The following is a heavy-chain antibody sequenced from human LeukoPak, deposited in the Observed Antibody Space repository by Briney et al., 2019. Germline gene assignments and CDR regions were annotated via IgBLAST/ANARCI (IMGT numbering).Heavy chain of an antibody. D-gene: IGHD5/OR15-5a*01. J-gene: IGHJ4*02. CDR1: GFTFTGYA. Sequence: GGSLRLSCAASGFTFTGYAMTWVRQAPRKGLEWVSAISGSGGGTYYADSVKGRFTISRDNSKNTLYLQMNSLRAEDTAVYYCPKDLRFGYSPGNRFDYWGQGTLVTVSS. V-gene: IGHV3-23*01. CDR2: ISGSGGGT. CDR3: PKDLRFGYSPGNRFDY.